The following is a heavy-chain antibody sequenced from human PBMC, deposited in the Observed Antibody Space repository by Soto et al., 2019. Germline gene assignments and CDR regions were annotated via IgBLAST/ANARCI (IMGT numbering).Heavy chain of an antibody. CDR3: AIRDSWSGYSLYGMDV. V-gene: IGHV5-51*01. Sequence: PGDSLKISCKGSGYTFSDYWIGWVRQMPGKGLEWMGIMYPGDSDTRYSPSFQGQVTISADKSISTAYLQWSSLKASDTAMYYCAIRDSWSGYSLYGMDVWGQGITVTVSS. CDR1: GYTFSDYW. J-gene: IGHJ6*02. CDR2: MYPGDSDT. D-gene: IGHD3-3*01.